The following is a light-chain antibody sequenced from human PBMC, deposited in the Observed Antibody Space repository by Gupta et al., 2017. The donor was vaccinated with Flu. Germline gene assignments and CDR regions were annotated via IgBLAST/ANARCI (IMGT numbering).Light chain of an antibody. V-gene: IGLV2-14*04. J-gene: IGLJ1*01. CDR1: SSDVGGYIY. CDR3: SSYTSSTTYV. CDR2: DVS. Sequence: SITISCTGTSSDVGGYIYVSWYQQHPGKAHKLMIYDVSDRPAGAANRFSGSKSGNTASLTISGLQAEDEADYYCSSYTSSTTYVFGSGTKLTVL.